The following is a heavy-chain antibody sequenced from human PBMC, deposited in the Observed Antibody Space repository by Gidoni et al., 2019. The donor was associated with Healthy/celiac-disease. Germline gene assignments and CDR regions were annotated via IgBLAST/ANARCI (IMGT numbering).Heavy chain of an antibody. V-gene: IGHV1-24*01. CDR2: FDPEDGET. J-gene: IGHJ5*02. CDR1: GYTLTDLS. D-gene: IGHD4-17*01. Sequence: QVQLVQSGAEVKKPGASVKVSCKVSGYTLTDLSMHWVRQAPGKGLEWMGGFDPEDGETIYAQKFQGRVTMTEDTSTDTAYMELSSLRSEDTAVYYCATSGPLYGDEPYNWFDPWGQGTLVTVSS. CDR3: ATSGPLYGDEPYNWFDP.